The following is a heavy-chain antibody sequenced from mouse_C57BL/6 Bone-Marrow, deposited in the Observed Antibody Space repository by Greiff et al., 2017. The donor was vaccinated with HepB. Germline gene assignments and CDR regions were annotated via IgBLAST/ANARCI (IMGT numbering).Heavy chain of an antibody. CDR2: IYPGDGDT. V-gene: IGHV1-82*01. D-gene: IGHD1-1*01. CDR1: GYAFSSSW. Sequence: VQLKESGPELVKPGASVKISCKASGYAFSSSWMNWVKQRPGKGLEWIGRIYPGDGDTNYNGKFKGKATLTADKSSSTAYMQLSSLTSEDSAVYFCAREGYYYGSSLWGQGTLVTVSA. CDR3: AREGYYYGSSL. J-gene: IGHJ3*01.